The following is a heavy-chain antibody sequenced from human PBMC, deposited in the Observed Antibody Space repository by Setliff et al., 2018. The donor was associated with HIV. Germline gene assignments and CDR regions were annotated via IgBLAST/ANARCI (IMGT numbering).Heavy chain of an antibody. J-gene: IGHJ4*02. CDR2: ISAYNGNT. CDR1: GYTFSSYG. Sequence: GASVKVSCKASGYTFSSYGITWVRQAPGQGLEWMGWISAYNGNTNYAQKVQGRVIVTTDISTSTAYMELRSLRSDDTAVYYCARDLSGWYYFDYWGQGT. D-gene: IGHD6-19*01. CDR3: ARDLSGWYYFDY. V-gene: IGHV1-18*01.